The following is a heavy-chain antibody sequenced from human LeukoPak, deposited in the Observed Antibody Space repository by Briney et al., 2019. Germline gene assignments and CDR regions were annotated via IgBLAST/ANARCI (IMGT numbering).Heavy chain of an antibody. Sequence: PGGSLRLSCAASGFAFSSYAMSWVRQAPGKGLEWVSTISGSGAYTYYADSVKGLFTISRDNSKNTLYLQMNSLRAEDTAVYYCAKYFASGSYYKLPHWGQGTLVTVSS. CDR2: ISGSGAYT. CDR3: AKYFASGSYYKLPH. J-gene: IGHJ1*01. V-gene: IGHV3-23*01. D-gene: IGHD3-10*01. CDR1: GFAFSSYA.